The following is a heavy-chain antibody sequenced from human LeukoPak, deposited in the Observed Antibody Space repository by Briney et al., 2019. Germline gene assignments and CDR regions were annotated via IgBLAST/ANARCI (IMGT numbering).Heavy chain of an antibody. V-gene: IGHV3-74*01. CDR2: IKSDGSST. J-gene: IGHJ4*02. D-gene: IGHD2/OR15-2a*01. CDR1: GFTFSNYW. CDR3: VKDYGPKPDTFFDY. Sequence: GGSLRLSCAASGFTFSNYWMHWVRQAPGKGLVWVSRIKSDGSSTNYADSVKGRFTISRDNSKNTLYVQMDSLRAEDTAVYYCVKDYGPKPDTFFDYWGQGILVTVSS.